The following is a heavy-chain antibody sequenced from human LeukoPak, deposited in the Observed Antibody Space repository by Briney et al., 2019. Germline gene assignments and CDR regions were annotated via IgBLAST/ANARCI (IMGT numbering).Heavy chain of an antibody. J-gene: IGHJ3*02. CDR2: IYPGDSDT. V-gene: IGHV5-51*01. CDR3: ARLGSSSWYGEGYLDI. CDR1: GYSFTSYW. Sequence: LGESLKISCKGSGYSFTSYWIGWVRQMPGKGLEWMGIIYPGDSDTRYSPSFQGQVTILADKSISTAYLQWSSLKASDTAMYYCARLGSSSWYGEGYLDIWGQGTMVTVSS. D-gene: IGHD6-13*01.